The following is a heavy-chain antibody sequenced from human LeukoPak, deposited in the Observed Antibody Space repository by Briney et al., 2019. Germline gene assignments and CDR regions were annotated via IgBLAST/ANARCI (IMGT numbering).Heavy chain of an antibody. J-gene: IGHJ4*02. CDR2: IWYDGANK. CDR3: ARVAPIYSSSLYYLDY. CDR1: GFTFSSHV. V-gene: IGHV3-33*01. Sequence: GGSLRLSCAASGFTFSSHVMHWVRQAPGKGLEWVAVIWYDGANKYYADSVKGRFTISRDNSKNTLYLQMDSLRAEDMAVCYCARVAPIYSSSLYYLDYWGQGTLVTVSS. D-gene: IGHD6-13*01.